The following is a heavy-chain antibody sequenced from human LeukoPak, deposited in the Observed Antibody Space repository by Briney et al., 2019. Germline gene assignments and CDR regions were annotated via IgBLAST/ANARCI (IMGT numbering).Heavy chain of an antibody. CDR3: ARGYCSGGSCYPASSFDY. Sequence: SETLSLTCSVSGGSISSYYWSWIRQPPGKGLEWIGYIYYSRTTNYNPSLKSRVTISVDTSKNQFSLKLTSVTAADTAVYYCARGYCSGGSCYPASSFDYWGRGTLVTVSS. D-gene: IGHD2-15*01. J-gene: IGHJ4*02. CDR1: GGSISSYY. CDR2: IYYSRTT. V-gene: IGHV4-59*01.